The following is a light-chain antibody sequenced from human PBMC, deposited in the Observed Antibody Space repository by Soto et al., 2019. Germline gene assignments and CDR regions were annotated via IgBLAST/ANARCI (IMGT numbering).Light chain of an antibody. CDR3: SSYTSSSTPHLV. J-gene: IGLJ2*01. CDR1: SSDVGGYNY. Sequence: QSALTQPASVSGSPGQSITISCTGTSSDVGGYNYASWYQQHPGKAPKLMIYEVSNRPSGVSNRFSGSKSGNTASLTISGLQAEDEADYYCSSYTSSSTPHLVFGGGTKLTVL. CDR2: EVS. V-gene: IGLV2-14*01.